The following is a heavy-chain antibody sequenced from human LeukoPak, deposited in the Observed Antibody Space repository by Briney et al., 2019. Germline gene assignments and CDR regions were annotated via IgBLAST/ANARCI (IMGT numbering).Heavy chain of an antibody. CDR3: ARGSSWVKIDY. CDR2: IYYSGST. D-gene: IGHD6-13*01. CDR1: GGSISSYY. J-gene: IGHJ4*02. Sequence: PSETLSLTCTVSGGSISSYYWSWIRQPPGKGLEWIGYIYYSGSTNYNPSLKSRVTISVDTSKNQFSLKLSSVTAADTAVYYCARGSSWVKIDYWGLGTLVTVSS. V-gene: IGHV4-59*01.